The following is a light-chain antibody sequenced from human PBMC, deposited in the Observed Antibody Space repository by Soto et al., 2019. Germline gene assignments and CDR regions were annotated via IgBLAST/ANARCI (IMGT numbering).Light chain of an antibody. Sequence: QPVLTQSPSASASLGASVKLTCTLSSGHGNYVIAWHQQQPEKGPRYLMKVKSDDSHTKGDGIPDRFSGSSSGAERYLAISSLQSEDEADYYCQTWDTGIVVFGGGTKLTVL. CDR2: VKSDDSH. J-gene: IGLJ2*01. V-gene: IGLV4-69*01. CDR3: QTWDTGIVV. CDR1: SGHGNYV.